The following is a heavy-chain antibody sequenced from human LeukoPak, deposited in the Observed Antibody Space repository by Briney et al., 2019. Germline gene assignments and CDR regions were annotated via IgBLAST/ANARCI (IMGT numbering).Heavy chain of an antibody. CDR2: ITGSGGYT. CDR3: AKQSLYDSSGHFHY. CDR1: GFTFSSYA. J-gene: IGHJ4*01. D-gene: IGHD3-22*01. Sequence: PAGGSLRLSCAASGFTFSSYAMTWVRQAPGKGLEWVSTITGSGGYTYYADSVKGRFTISRDNSKNTLFLRMNSLRAEDTAVYFCAKQSLYDSSGHFHYWGHGTLVTVSS. V-gene: IGHV3-23*01.